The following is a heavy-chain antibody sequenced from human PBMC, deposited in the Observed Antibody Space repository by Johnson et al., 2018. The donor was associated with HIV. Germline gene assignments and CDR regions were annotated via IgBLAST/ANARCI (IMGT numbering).Heavy chain of an antibody. CDR2: INWNGGST. D-gene: IGHD6-19*01. CDR1: GFTFDDYG. V-gene: IGHV3-20*04. J-gene: IGHJ3*02. CDR3: ARDGGRQYSGGCNETAGYSGCAFDI. Sequence: VQLVESGGGVVRPGGSLRLSCAASGFTFDDYGMSWVRQAPGKGLEWVSGINWNGGSTGYADSVKGRFTISRDNAKNSLYLQMNILRAEDTALYYCARDGGRQYSGGCNETAGYSGCAFDIWGQGTMVTVSS.